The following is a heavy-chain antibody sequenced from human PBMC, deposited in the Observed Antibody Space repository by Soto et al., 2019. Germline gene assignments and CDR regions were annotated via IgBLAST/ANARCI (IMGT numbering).Heavy chain of an antibody. Sequence: QVQLVESGGGVVQPGRSLRLSCAASGFTFSNYGMHSVRQAPGKGLEWVAVISFDGSNKYYADSVKGRFTISRDNSKNTLYLQMNSLRAEDTAVYYCAKDRRPNYCYGMDVWGQGTMVTVSS. V-gene: IGHV3-30*18. CDR3: AKDRRPNYCYGMDV. CDR2: ISFDGSNK. CDR1: GFTFSNYG. J-gene: IGHJ6*02. D-gene: IGHD6-25*01.